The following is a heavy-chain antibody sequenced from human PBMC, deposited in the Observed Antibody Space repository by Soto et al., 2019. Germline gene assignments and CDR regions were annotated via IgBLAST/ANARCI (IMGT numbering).Heavy chain of an antibody. Sequence: SETLSLTCAVYGGSFSGYYWSWIRQPPGKGLEWIGEINHSGSTNYNPSLKSRVTISVDTSKNQFSLKLSSVTAADTAVYYCARTHYYDSSEIDYWGQGTLVTVSS. J-gene: IGHJ4*02. CDR3: ARTHYYDSSEIDY. CDR2: INHSGST. V-gene: IGHV4-34*01. D-gene: IGHD3-22*01. CDR1: GGSFSGYY.